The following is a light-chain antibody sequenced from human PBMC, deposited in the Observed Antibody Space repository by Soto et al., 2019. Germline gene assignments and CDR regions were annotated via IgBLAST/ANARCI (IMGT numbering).Light chain of an antibody. V-gene: IGKV3-15*01. Sequence: EIVMTQSPATLSVSPGERATLSCRARQSVSSNFAWYQQKPGQAPRLLIYGASTRATGIPARFSGSGSGTEFTLTISSLQSEDFAVYYCQQYNNWLTFGGGTKVEIK. CDR1: QSVSSN. CDR2: GAS. J-gene: IGKJ4*01. CDR3: QQYNNWLT.